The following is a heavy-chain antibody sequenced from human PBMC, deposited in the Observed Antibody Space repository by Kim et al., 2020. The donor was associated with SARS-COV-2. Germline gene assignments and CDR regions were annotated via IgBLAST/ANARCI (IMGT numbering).Heavy chain of an antibody. CDR3: AREPSWNHHYTDL. CDR1: GFTFSSYE. CDR2: ISSSGSTI. D-gene: IGHD1-1*01. Sequence: GGSLRLSCAASGFTFSSYEMNWVRQAPGKGLEWVSYISSSGSTIYYADSVKGRFTISRDNAKNSLYLQKNSLRAEDTAVYYCAREPSWNHHYTDLWGRGTLVTVSS. V-gene: IGHV3-48*03. J-gene: IGHJ2*01.